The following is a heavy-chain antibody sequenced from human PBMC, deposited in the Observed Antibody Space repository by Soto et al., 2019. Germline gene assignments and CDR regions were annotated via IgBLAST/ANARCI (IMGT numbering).Heavy chain of an antibody. Sequence: SETLSLTYTVSGGSISSYYWSWIRQPPGKGLEWIGYIYYSGSTNYNPSFKSRVTISVDTSKNQFSLKLSSVTAADTAVYYCARARRGTTISSSTRNYYYYYMDVWGKGTTVTVSS. V-gene: IGHV4-59*01. D-gene: IGHD6-6*01. CDR1: GGSISSYY. CDR3: ARARRGTTISSSTRNYYYYYMDV. J-gene: IGHJ6*03. CDR2: IYYSGST.